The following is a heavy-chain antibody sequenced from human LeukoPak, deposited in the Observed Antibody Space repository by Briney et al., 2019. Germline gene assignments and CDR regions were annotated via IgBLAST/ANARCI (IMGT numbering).Heavy chain of an antibody. D-gene: IGHD1-14*01. CDR2: IYYSGST. V-gene: IGHV4-59*01. J-gene: IGHJ6*02. CDR3: ARDSNPRDYYYGMDV. Sequence: SETLSLTCTVSGGSISSYYWSWIRQPPGKGLEWIGYIYYSGSTNYNPSLKSRVTISVDTSKNQFSLKLSSVTAADTAVYYCARDSNPRDYYYGMDVWGQGTTVTASS. CDR1: GGSISSYY.